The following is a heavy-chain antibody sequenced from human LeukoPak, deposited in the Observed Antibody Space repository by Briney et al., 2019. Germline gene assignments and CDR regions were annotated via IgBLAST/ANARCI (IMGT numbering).Heavy chain of an antibody. Sequence: PGGSLRLSCAPSGFSFSTYEFNWVRQAPGKGLEWIAYISSSGSGIYYADSVRGRFTVSRDDAKNSLYLQMNNLRAEDTAVYYCARETLGCGGDCYDYWGQGTLVTVSS. CDR3: ARETLGCGGDCYDY. D-gene: IGHD2-21*02. CDR2: ISSSGSGI. J-gene: IGHJ4*02. CDR1: GFSFSTYE. V-gene: IGHV3-48*03.